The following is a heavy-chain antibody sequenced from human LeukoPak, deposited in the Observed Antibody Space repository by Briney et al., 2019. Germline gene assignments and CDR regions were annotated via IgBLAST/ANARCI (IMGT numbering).Heavy chain of an antibody. V-gene: IGHV1-69*05. CDR2: IIPIFGTA. CDR3: AREGMVAQNYFDY. J-gene: IGHJ4*02. Sequence: SVKVSCKASGGTFSSYAISWVRQAPGQGLEWMGRIIPIFGTANYAQKLQGRVTITTDESTSTAYMELSSLRSEDTAVYYCAREGMVAQNYFDYWGQGTLVTVSS. D-gene: IGHD1-26*01. CDR1: GGTFSSYA.